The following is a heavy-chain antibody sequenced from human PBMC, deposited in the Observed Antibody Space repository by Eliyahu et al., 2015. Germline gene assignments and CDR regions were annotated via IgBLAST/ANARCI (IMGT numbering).Heavy chain of an antibody. CDR3: ARDLGDSSGYYSYYFDY. CDR2: INAGNGNT. J-gene: IGHJ4*02. Sequence: QLVQSGAEVKKPGASVKVSCKASGYTFTSYAMHWVRQAPGQRLEWMGWINAGNGNTKYSQKFQGRVTITRDTSASTAYMELSSLRSEDTAVYYCARDLGDSSGYYSYYFDYWGQGTLVTVSS. CDR1: GYTFTSYA. D-gene: IGHD3-22*01. V-gene: IGHV1-3*01.